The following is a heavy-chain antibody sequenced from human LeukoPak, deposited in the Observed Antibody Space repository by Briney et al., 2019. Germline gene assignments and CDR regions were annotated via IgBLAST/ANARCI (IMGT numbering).Heavy chain of an antibody. CDR3: ARGHYYADGGYPLHY. V-gene: IGHV1-2*02. CDR2: INPNSGGT. Sequence: ASVRVSCKASEYTFTNYYMHWVRQAPGQGLEWMGWINPNSGGTNYAQKFQGRVTMTRDTSITTAYMDLSRLRSDDTAVYYCARGHYYADGGYPLHYWGQGTLVTVSS. J-gene: IGHJ4*02. CDR1: EYTFTNYY. D-gene: IGHD5-18*01.